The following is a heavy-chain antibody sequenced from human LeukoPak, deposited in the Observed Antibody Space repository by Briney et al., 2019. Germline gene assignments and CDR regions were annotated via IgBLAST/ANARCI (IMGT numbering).Heavy chain of an antibody. J-gene: IGHJ4*02. CDR2: IYYSGST. Sequence: SETLSLTCTVSGDSISSSSYYWAWIRQPPGKGLEWIGTIYYSGSTYYSPSLKSRVTISVDTSKNQFSLKMTSVTAADTAVYYCARRGYYYGGSGYYYFDYWGQGTLVTVSS. CDR3: ARRGYYYGGSGYYYFDY. V-gene: IGHV4-39*07. D-gene: IGHD3-22*01. CDR1: GDSISSSSYY.